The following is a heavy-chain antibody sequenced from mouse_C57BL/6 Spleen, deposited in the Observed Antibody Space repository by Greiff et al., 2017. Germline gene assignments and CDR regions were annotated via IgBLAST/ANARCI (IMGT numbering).Heavy chain of an antibody. V-gene: IGHV5-6*02. CDR1: GFTFSSYG. Sequence: DVKLVESGGDLVKPGGSLKLSCAASGFTFSSYGMSWVRQTPDKRLEWVATISSGGSYTYYPDSVKGRFTISRDNAKHTLYLQMSSLKSEDTAMYYCARQDLYYDYDEGYFDVWGTGTTVTVSS. CDR2: ISSGGSYT. CDR3: ARQDLYYDYDEGYFDV. D-gene: IGHD2-4*01. J-gene: IGHJ1*03.